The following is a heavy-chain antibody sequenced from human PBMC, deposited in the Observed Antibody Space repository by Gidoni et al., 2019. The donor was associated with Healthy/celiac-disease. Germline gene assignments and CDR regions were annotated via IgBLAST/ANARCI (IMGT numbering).Heavy chain of an antibody. CDR3: ARVLLEYSGYDPLDY. V-gene: IGHV3-48*03. Sequence: EVQLVESGGGLVQPGGSLRLSCAASGFTFRSYEMNRVRTAPGKGLEWVSYISSSGSTIHYAYSGKGRFTISRDNAKNSLYLQMNSLRAEDTSVYYWARVLLEYSGYDPLDYWGQGTLVTVSS. CDR1: GFTFRSYE. D-gene: IGHD5-12*01. CDR2: ISSSGSTI. J-gene: IGHJ4*02.